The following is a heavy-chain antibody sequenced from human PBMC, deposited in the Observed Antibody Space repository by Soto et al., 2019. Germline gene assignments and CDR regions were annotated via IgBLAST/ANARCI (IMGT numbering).Heavy chain of an antibody. V-gene: IGHV3-33*01. D-gene: IGHD3-9*01. CDR2: IWYDGSNK. CDR1: GFTFSSYG. CDR3: ARGYYDILTGYYNDY. J-gene: IGHJ4*02. Sequence: QVQLVESGGGVVQPGRSLRLSCAASGFTFSSYGMHWVRQAPGKGLEWVAVIWYDGSNKYYADSVKGRFTISRDNSKNTMYLQMDSLRAEDTAVYYCARGYYDILTGYYNDYWGQGTLVTVSS.